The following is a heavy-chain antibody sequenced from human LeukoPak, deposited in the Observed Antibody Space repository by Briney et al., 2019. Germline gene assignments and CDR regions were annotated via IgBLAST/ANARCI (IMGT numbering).Heavy chain of an antibody. J-gene: IGHJ3*02. CDR1: GGSISSYY. V-gene: IGHV4-59*01. CDR3: ARDRPGYCSSTSCRDAFDI. Sequence: PETLSLTCTVSGGSISSYYWSWIRQPPGKGLEWIGYIYYSGSTNYNPSLKSRVTISVDTSKNQFSLKLSSVTAADTAVYYCARDRPGYCSSTSCRDAFDIWGQGTMVTVSS. D-gene: IGHD2-2*01. CDR2: IYYSGST.